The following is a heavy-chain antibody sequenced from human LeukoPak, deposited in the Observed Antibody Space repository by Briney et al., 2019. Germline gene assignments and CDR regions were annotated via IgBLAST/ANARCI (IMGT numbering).Heavy chain of an antibody. D-gene: IGHD2-21*01. V-gene: IGHV3-48*01. CDR2: ITLSSSTI. CDR3: AREVSIISRGLDY. CDR1: GFTFSNYN. Sequence: GGSLRLSCTASGFTFSNYNMNWVRQAPGKGLEWVSYITLSSSTIYYSDSVKGRFTISRDNAKNSLYLHMNSLRAEDTAVYYCAREVSIISRGLDYWGQGTLVTVSS. J-gene: IGHJ4*02.